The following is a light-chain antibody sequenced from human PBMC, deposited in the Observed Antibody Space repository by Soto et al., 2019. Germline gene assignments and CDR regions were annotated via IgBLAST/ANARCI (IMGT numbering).Light chain of an antibody. CDR2: GAS. Sequence: EIVLTQSPGTLSLSPGERATLSCRTSQSVSVNYLAWYQQKPGQAPRLLIYGASSRATGIPDRFSGSGSGTDFTLTITRLEPEDFAVYYCQQYDTSPLTFGGGTKVDIK. CDR1: QSVSVNY. V-gene: IGKV3-20*01. CDR3: QQYDTSPLT. J-gene: IGKJ4*01.